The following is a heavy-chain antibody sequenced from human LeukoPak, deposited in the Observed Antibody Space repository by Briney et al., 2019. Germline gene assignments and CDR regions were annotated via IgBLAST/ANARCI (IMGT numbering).Heavy chain of an antibody. D-gene: IGHD3-10*01. V-gene: IGHV3-23*01. CDR3: TTAPFTMVFA. CDR1: GFTFSSYA. J-gene: IGHJ5*02. Sequence: GGSLRLSCAASGFTFSSYAMSWVRQAPGKGREGVSAISGSGGSTYYADSVKGRFTISRDNSKNTLYLQMNSLKTEDPAVYYCTTAPFTMVFAWGQGTLVTVS. CDR2: ISGSGGST.